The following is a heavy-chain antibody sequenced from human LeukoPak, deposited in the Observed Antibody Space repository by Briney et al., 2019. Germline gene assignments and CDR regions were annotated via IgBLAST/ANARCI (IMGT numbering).Heavy chain of an antibody. J-gene: IGHJ4*02. CDR3: AREASYCSSTSCPFDY. CDR1: GFTFSSYG. V-gene: IGHV3-33*01. Sequence: PGRSLRLSCAASGFTFSSYGMHWVRQAPGKGLEWVAVIWYDGSNKYYADSVKGRFTISRDNSKNTLYLQMNSLRAEDTAVYYCAREASYCSSTSCPFDYWGQGTLVTVSS. D-gene: IGHD2-2*01. CDR2: IWYDGSNK.